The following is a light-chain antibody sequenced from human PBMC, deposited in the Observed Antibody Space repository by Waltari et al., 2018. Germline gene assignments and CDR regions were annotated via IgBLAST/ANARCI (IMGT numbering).Light chain of an antibody. CDR2: GAS. V-gene: IGKV1-12*01. CDR3: QQSYSLLRLT. J-gene: IGKJ4*01. CDR1: QRISNW. Sequence: DIQMTQSPSSVSASVGDTVTLTCRTSQRISNWVAWYQQKPGKAPNHLCDGASSLQSGVPPRFSGSGSGTDFTHTISNLQPEDFATYYCQQSYSLLRLTFGGGTKVYIK.